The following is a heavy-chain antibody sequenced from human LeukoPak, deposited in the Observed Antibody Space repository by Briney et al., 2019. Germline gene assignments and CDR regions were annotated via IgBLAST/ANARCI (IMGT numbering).Heavy chain of an antibody. CDR1: GFTFSDYY. J-gene: IGHJ4*02. CDR2: ISSSGSTI. CDR3: ATTGYSSSWAFDY. V-gene: IGHV3-11*01. Sequence: GGSLRLSCAASGFTFSDYYMSWIRQAPGKGLEWVSYISSSGSTIYYADSVKGRFTISRDNAKNSLYLQMNSLRAEDTAVYYCATTGYSSSWAFDYWGQRTLVTVSS. D-gene: IGHD6-13*01.